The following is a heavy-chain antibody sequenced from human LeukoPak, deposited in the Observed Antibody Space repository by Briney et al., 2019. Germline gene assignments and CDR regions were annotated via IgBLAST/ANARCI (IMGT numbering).Heavy chain of an antibody. CDR2: ISYDGSNK. V-gene: IGHV3-30*18. J-gene: IGHJ4*02. CDR1: GFTFSSYG. Sequence: PGRSLRLSCAASGFTFSSYGMHWVRQALGKGLEWVAVISYDGSNKYYADSVKGRFTISRDNSKNTLYLQMNSLRAEDTAVYYCAKGSIFGVVNDYWGQGTLVTVSS. D-gene: IGHD3-3*01. CDR3: AKGSIFGVVNDY.